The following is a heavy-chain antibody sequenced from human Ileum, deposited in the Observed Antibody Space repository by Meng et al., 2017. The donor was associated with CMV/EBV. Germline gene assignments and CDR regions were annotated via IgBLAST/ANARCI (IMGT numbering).Heavy chain of an antibody. CDR2: IRSKPYGGTT. Sequence: GESLKISCAASGFTFSNAWMSWVRQAPGKGLEWVGFIRSKPYGGTTEYAASVKGRFTISRDDSKSIAYLQMNSLKTEDTAFYYCIREFEFGYCSSTSCPYFDYWGQGTLVTVAS. CDR1: GFTFSNAW. V-gene: IGHV3-49*02. CDR3: IREFEFGYCSSTSCPYFDY. D-gene: IGHD2-2*01. J-gene: IGHJ4*02.